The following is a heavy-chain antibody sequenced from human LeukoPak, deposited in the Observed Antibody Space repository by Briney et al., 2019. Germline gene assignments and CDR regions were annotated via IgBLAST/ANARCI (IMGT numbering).Heavy chain of an antibody. J-gene: IGHJ4*02. CDR3: ARDKHYYDSSNYV. Sequence: GGSLRLSCAASGFTFNDYGMSWVRQGPGKGLEWVSGINWNGGTTGYADSVRGRFTISRDNAKNSLYLQMNSLRAEDTALYYCARDKHYYDSSNYVWGQGTLVTVSS. D-gene: IGHD3-22*01. CDR1: GFTFNDYG. V-gene: IGHV3-20*04. CDR2: INWNGGTT.